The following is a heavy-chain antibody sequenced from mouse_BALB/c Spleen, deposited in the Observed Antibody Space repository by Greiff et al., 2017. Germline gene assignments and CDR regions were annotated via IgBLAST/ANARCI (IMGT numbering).Heavy chain of an antibody. J-gene: IGHJ1*01. CDR1: GYTFTSYV. CDR3: ARGEQVYYGSSWYFDV. CDR2: INPYNDGT. V-gene: IGHV1-14*01. Sequence: EVKLMESGPELVKPGASVKMSCKASGYTFTSYVMHWVKQKPGQGLEWIGYINPYNDGTKYNEKFKGKATLTSDKSSSTAYMELSSLTSEDSAVYYCARGEQVYYGSSWYFDVWGAGTTVTVSS. D-gene: IGHD1-1*01.